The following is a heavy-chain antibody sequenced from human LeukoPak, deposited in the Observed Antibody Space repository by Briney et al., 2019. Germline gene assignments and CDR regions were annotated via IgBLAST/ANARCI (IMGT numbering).Heavy chain of an antibody. J-gene: IGHJ3*02. CDR1: GGSISSYY. V-gene: IGHV4-59*08. D-gene: IGHD1-26*01. Sequence: SETLSLTCTVSGGSISSYYWSWIRQPPGKGLEWIGYIYYSGSTNYNPSLKSRVTISVDTSKNQFSLKLSPVTAADTAVYYCARGELRNGAFDIWGQGTMVTVSS. CDR2: IYYSGST. CDR3: ARGELRNGAFDI.